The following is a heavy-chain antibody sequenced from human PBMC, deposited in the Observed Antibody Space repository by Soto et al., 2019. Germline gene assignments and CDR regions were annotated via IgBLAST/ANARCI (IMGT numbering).Heavy chain of an antibody. J-gene: IGHJ5*02. D-gene: IGHD3-3*01. CDR3: AKLIGGVKAIGGTGNWLDP. CDR1: GFIFSSYG. V-gene: IGHV3-30*18. Sequence: QVQLVESGGGVVQPGGSLRLSCAASGFIFSSYGMYWIRQAPGKGLEWVAGISHDGSNKYYGDSVNGRCTISRDNSKNTLFLQIDSLRAEDTAVYYCAKLIGGVKAIGGTGNWLDPWGQGTLVTVSS. CDR2: ISHDGSNK.